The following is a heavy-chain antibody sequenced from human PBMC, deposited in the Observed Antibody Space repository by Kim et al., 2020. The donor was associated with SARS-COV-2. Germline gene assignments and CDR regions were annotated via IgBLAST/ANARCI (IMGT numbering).Heavy chain of an antibody. Sequence: GGSLRLSCAASGFTVSSNYMSWVRQAPGKGLEWVSVIYSGGSTYYADSVKGRFTISRDNSKNTLYLQMNSLRAEDTAVYYCAGTIFGVVIIRGYYGMDVWGQGTTVTVSS. CDR2: IYSGGST. CDR3: AGTIFGVVIIRGYYGMDV. CDR1: GFTVSSNY. V-gene: IGHV3-53*01. J-gene: IGHJ6*02. D-gene: IGHD3-3*01.